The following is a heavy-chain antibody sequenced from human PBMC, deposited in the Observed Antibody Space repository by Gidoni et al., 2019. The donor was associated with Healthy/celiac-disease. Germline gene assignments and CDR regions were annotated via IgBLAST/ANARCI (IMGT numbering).Heavy chain of an antibody. V-gene: IGHV3-23*01. Sequence: EVQLLESGGGLVQPGGSLRLSCAASGFTFSSYAMSWVRQAPGKGLEWVSAISGSGGSTYYADSVKGRFTISRDNSKNTLYLQMNSLRAEDTAVYYCAKVPGGHGWLFMAELDYWGQGTLVTVSS. D-gene: IGHD3-22*01. CDR3: AKVPGGHGWLFMAELDY. J-gene: IGHJ4*02. CDR1: GFTFSSYA. CDR2: ISGSGGST.